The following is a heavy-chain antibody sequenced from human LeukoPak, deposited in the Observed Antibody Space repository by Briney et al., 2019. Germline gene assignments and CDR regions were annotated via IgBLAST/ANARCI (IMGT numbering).Heavy chain of an antibody. J-gene: IGHJ4*02. Sequence: PSQTLSLTCTVSADSLSSGGHYWAWIRQLPGKGLESIGSIHHSRSSRHNPSLKDRVASSVDASRKQFALRLSSVTAADTAIYYCARGGNRFGGFYFDYWGQGIQVIVSS. CDR3: ARGGNRFGGFYFDY. CDR2: IHHSRSS. CDR1: ADSLSSGGHY. V-gene: IGHV4-31*03. D-gene: IGHD3-10*01.